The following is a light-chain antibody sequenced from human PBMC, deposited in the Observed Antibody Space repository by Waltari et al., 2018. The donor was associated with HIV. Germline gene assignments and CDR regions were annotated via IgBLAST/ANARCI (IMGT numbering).Light chain of an antibody. CDR1: SSNLANNY. Sequence: QSMLTQPPSVSAAPGQKVTISCSGSSSNLANNYVSWYQHLPGAAPKLGIYDNDNRPSGIPDRFSGSKSGASATLVITGLQTGDEGDYYCGTWDSSLNAGVFGGGTKLTVL. CDR2: DND. J-gene: IGLJ3*02. V-gene: IGLV1-51*01. CDR3: GTWDSSLNAGV.